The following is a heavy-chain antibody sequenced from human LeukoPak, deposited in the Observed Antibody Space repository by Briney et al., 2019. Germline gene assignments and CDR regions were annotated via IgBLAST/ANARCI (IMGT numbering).Heavy chain of an antibody. Sequence: GESLKISCKGSGYSFTSYWIGWVRQMPGKGLEWMGIIYPGDSDTRYSPSFQGQVTISADKSISTAYLQWSSLKASDTAMYYCARRSGSYKAYDAFDIWGQGTMVTVSS. CDR2: IYPGDSDT. J-gene: IGHJ3*02. V-gene: IGHV5-51*01. D-gene: IGHD1-26*01. CDR1: GYSFTSYW. CDR3: ARRSGSYKAYDAFDI.